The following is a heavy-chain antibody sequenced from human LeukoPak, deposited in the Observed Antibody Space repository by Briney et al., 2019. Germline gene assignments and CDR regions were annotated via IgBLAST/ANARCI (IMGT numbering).Heavy chain of an antibody. CDR1: AFTFSNYW. V-gene: IGHV3-7*01. J-gene: IGHJ6*04. CDR3: ARVLMDV. Sequence: GGSLRLSFVASAFTFSNYWMTWVRQAPGKGLEWVANIKQDGSEKYYVDSVKGRFTISRDNAKNSLYLQMNSLRAEDTAVYYCARVLMDVWGKGTTVTVSS. CDR2: IKQDGSEK.